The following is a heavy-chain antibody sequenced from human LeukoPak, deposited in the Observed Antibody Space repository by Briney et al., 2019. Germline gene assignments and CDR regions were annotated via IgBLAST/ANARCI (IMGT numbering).Heavy chain of an antibody. CDR3: ARDPSSGGDY. CDR1: GCTFTSCD. CDR2: INPNSYGT. Sequence: ASVNVSCKPCGCTFTSCDINWVGPPTAQGVAWMGCINPNSYGTNYAQKFQGRVTMTRDTSISTAYMELSRLRSDDTAVYYCARDPSSGGDYWGQGTLVTVSS. D-gene: IGHD6-19*01. J-gene: IGHJ4*02. V-gene: IGHV1-2*02.